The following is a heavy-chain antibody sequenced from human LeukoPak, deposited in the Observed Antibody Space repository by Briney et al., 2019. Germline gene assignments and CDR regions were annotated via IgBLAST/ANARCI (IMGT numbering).Heavy chain of an antibody. CDR2: INTYNGNT. V-gene: IGHV1-18*01. D-gene: IGHD5-12*01. J-gene: IGHJ4*02. CDR3: ARGCSAYDSPDY. CDR1: GYTFTSYS. Sequence: ASVKVSCKASGYTFTSYSINWVRQAPGQGLEWLGWINTYNGNTNYAQKLQGRVTMTTDTSTTTAYMELRSLTSDDTAVYYCARGCSAYDSPDYWGQGTLVTVSS.